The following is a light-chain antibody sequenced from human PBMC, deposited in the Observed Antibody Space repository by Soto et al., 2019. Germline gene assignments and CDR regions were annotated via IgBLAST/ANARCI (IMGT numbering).Light chain of an antibody. V-gene: IGLV1-40*01. CDR1: SSNIGAGYD. CDR3: QSYDSSVV. J-gene: IGLJ2*01. Sequence: QSVLTQPPSVSGAPGQRVTISCTGSSSNIGAGYDVHWYQQLPGTAPKLLIYGNSNRPAGVPDRFSGCKSGTSASLALTGLQAEDEADYYCQSYDSSVVFGGGTKLTVL. CDR2: GNS.